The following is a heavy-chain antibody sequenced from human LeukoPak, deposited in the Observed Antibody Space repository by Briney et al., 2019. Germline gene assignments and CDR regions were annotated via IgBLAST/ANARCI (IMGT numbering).Heavy chain of an antibody. CDR3: ASYSTSWGFEY. Sequence: GGSLRLSCAASGFTFSDYYMSWIRQAPGKGLEWVSYISSSSSYTNYADSVKGRFTISRDKAKTSPYLEMNSLSSEDTAVYYCASYSTSWGFEYWGQGKLVTVSS. CDR2: ISSSSSYT. D-gene: IGHD6-13*01. J-gene: IGHJ4*02. V-gene: IGHV3-11*06. CDR1: GFTFSDYY.